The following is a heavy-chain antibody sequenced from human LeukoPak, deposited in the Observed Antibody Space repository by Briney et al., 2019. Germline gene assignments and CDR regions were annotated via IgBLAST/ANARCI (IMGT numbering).Heavy chain of an antibody. D-gene: IGHD3-9*01. CDR2: IKKDGSEQ. V-gene: IGHV3-7*04. J-gene: IGHJ6*02. CDR3: ARGDLRYFDWLSLRYGMDV. Sequence: GGSLRPSCAASGFTFSSYWMSWVRQAPGKGLEWVANIKKDGSEQYYVDSVKGRFTISRDNSKNTLYLQMNSLRAEDTAVYYCARGDLRYFDWLSLRYGMDVWGQGTTVTVSS. CDR1: GFTFSSYW.